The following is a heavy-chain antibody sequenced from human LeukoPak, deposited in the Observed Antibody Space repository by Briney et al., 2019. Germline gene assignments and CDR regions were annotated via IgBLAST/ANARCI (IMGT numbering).Heavy chain of an antibody. CDR3: ARQPIGGYYDSSGYPTDAFDI. J-gene: IGHJ3*02. CDR1: GYRFTSYW. Sequence: GESLKISCKCSGYRFTSYWIGWVRQMPGKGLEWMGIIYPGDSDTRYSPSFQGQVTISADKSISTAYLQWSSLKASDTAMYYCARQPIGGYYDSSGYPTDAFDIWGQGTMVTVSS. D-gene: IGHD3-22*01. V-gene: IGHV5-51*01. CDR2: IYPGDSDT.